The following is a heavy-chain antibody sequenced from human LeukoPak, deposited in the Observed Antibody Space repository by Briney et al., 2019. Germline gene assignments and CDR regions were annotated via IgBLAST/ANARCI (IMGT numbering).Heavy chain of an antibody. Sequence: GGSLRLSCAASGFTFSSYWMHWVRQVPGKGLVWVSRINTDGSSTSYADSVKGRFTISRDNAKNTLYLQMNTLRAEDTAVHYCGRGGYWLDPWGQGTLVTVSS. CDR2: INTDGSST. CDR1: GFTFSSYW. V-gene: IGHV3-74*01. CDR3: GRGGYWLDP. J-gene: IGHJ5*02.